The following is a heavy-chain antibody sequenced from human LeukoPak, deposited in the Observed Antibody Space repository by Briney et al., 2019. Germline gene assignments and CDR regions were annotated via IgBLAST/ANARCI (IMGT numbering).Heavy chain of an antibody. CDR2: IYSGGST. J-gene: IGHJ4*02. V-gene: IGHV3-66*01. Sequence: GGSLRLSCAASGFTVSSNYMSWVRQAPGKGLEWVSVIYSGGSTYYADSVKGRFTISRDNSKNTLYLQMNSLRAEDTAVYYCAAARKSSWGEGYYYYFDYWGQGTLVTVSS. D-gene: IGHD6-13*01. CDR1: GFTVSSNY. CDR3: AAARKSSWGEGYYYYFDY.